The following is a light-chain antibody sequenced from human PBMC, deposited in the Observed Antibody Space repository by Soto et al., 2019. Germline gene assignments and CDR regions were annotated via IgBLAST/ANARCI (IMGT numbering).Light chain of an antibody. CDR2: DVN. Sequence: QSVLTQPRSVSGSPGQSVTISCTGTNSDVGAYDYVSWYQHHPGKAPKLIICDVNKRPSRVPARFSGSKSGNTASLTISGLQAEDEADYYCSSCTSSSSLLYVFGTGTKVTVL. J-gene: IGLJ1*01. V-gene: IGLV2-11*01. CDR3: SSCTSSSSLLYV. CDR1: NSDVGAYDY.